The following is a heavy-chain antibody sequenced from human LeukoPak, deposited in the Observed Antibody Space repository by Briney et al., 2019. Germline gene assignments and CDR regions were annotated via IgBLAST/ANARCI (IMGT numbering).Heavy chain of an antibody. D-gene: IGHD6-13*01. CDR3: ARHGDNSSWYVAY. CDR2: IYYTGST. CDR1: GGSISSSSYY. Sequence: SETLSLTCTVSGGSISSSSYYWGWIRQPPGKGLEWIGRIYYTGSTYYNPSLKSRVTISVDTSKNQFSLKLSSVTAADTAVYYCARHGDNSSWYVAYWGQGTLVTVSS. J-gene: IGHJ4*02. V-gene: IGHV4-39*01.